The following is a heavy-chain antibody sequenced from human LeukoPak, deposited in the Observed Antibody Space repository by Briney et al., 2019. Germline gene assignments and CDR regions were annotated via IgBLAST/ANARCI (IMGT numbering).Heavy chain of an antibody. J-gene: IGHJ4*02. D-gene: IGHD5-18*01. CDR2: IYHSGST. Sequence: SETLSLTCTVSGYSISSGYYWGWIRQPPGKGLEWIGSIYHSGSTNYNPSLKSRVTISVDTSKNQFSLKLSSVTAADTAVYYCARDPGYSYGPYYFDYWGQGTLVTVSS. V-gene: IGHV4-38-2*02. CDR1: GYSISSGYY. CDR3: ARDPGYSYGPYYFDY.